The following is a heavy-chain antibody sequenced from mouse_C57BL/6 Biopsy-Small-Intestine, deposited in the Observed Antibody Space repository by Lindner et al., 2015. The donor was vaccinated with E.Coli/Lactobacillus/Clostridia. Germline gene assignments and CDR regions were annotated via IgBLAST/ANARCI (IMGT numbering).Heavy chain of an antibody. J-gene: IGHJ2*01. Sequence: VQLQESGPELVKPGTSVRISCKTSGYSFTGYYVDWVKQSPEKSLEWIGEIDPSTGDTSYSQKFKAKATLTVDKSSSTAYMQLNSLTSEDTAVYYCSRYYYGFDYWGQGTTLTVSS. V-gene: IGHV1-42*01. CDR3: SRYYYGFDY. D-gene: IGHD1-1*01. CDR2: IDPSTGDT. CDR1: GYSFTGYY.